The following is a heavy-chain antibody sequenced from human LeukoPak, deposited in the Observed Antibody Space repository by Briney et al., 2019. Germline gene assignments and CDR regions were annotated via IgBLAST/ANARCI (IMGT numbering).Heavy chain of an antibody. CDR2: INPNSGGT. D-gene: IGHD6-13*01. V-gene: IGHV1-2*02. CDR3: ARSVRGQLEYYYYMDV. J-gene: IGHJ6*03. Sequence: GASVKVSCKASGYTFTGYYMHWVRQAPGQGLEWMGWINPNSGGTNYAQKFQGRVTMTRDTSISTAYMELSRLRSDDTAVYYCARSVRGQLEYYYYMDVWGKGTTVAVSS. CDR1: GYTFTGYY.